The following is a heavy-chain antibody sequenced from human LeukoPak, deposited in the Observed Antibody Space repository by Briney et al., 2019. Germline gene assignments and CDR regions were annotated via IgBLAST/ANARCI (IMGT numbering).Heavy chain of an antibody. CDR1: GYTFTSYD. CDR2: MNPNSGNT. CDR3: ARGTYYDFWSGYWLHYYYYVDV. V-gene: IGHV1-8*01. Sequence: ASVKVSCKASGYTFTSYDINWVRQATGQGLEWMGWMNPNSGNTGYAQKFQGRVTMTRNTSISTAYMELSSLRSEDTAVYYCARGTYYDFWSGYWLHYYYYVDVWGKGTTVTVSS. D-gene: IGHD3-3*01. J-gene: IGHJ6*03.